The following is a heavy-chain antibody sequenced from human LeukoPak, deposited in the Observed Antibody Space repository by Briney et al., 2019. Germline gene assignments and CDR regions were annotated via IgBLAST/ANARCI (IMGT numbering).Heavy chain of an antibody. CDR1: GFTFSNYE. CDR3: PRARMAAPLLDY. J-gene: IGHJ4*02. Sequence: GGSLRLSCAASGFTFSNYEMNWVRQTPGKGLEWVSYISDHGKSRNYVDSVKGRLTISRDNAKNSLYLQMNSLRGEDTAVYFCPRARMAAPLLDYWGQGTLVTVSS. D-gene: IGHD6-13*01. V-gene: IGHV3-48*03. CDR2: ISDHGKSR.